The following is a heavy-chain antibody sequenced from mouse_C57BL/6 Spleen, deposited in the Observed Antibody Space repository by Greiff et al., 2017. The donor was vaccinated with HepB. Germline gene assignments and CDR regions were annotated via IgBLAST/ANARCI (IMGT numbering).Heavy chain of an antibody. J-gene: IGHJ3*01. CDR3: AKWGDGNYDGFAY. CDR2: IWRGGST. D-gene: IGHD2-1*01. Sequence: VKLMESGPGLVQPSQSLSITCTVSGFSLTSYGVHWVRQSPGKGLEWLGVIWRGGSTDYNAAFMSRLSITKDNSKSQVFFKMNSLQADDTAIYYCAKWGDGNYDGFAYWGQGTLVTVSA. CDR1: GFSLTSYG. V-gene: IGHV2-5*01.